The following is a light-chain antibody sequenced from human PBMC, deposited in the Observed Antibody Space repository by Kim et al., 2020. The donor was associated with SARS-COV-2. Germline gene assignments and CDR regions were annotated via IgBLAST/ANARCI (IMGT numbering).Light chain of an antibody. J-gene: IGKJ3*01. CDR2: DAS. CDR3: QQRSNWPPFT. V-gene: IGKV3-11*01. Sequence: PGERATLSCRASQSVSSYLAWYQQKPGQAPRLLIYDASNRATGIPARFSGSGSGTDFTLTISSLEPEDFAVYYCQQRSNWPPFTFGPGTKVDIK. CDR1: QSVSSY.